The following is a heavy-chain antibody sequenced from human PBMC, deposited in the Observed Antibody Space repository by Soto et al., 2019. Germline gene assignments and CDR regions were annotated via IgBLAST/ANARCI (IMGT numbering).Heavy chain of an antibody. J-gene: IGHJ6*02. CDR2: IIPISDTT. V-gene: IGHV1-69*13. CDR1: GGTFSSYA. Sequence: SVKVACKASGGTFSSYAISWVRQAPGQGLEWMGGIIPISDTTNYAQKFQGRVTITADESTSTAYMELSSLRSEDTAVYYCARSQGSSTSLEIYYYYYYGMDVWGQGTTVTVS. CDR3: ARSQGSSTSLEIYYYYYYGMDV. D-gene: IGHD2-2*01.